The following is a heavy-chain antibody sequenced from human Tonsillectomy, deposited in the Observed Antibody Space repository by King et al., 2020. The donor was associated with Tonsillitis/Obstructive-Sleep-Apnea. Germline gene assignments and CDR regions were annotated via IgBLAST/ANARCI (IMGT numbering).Heavy chain of an antibody. CDR3: ARGPYGDYEADPFDY. V-gene: IGHV7-4-1*02. D-gene: IGHD4-17*01. CDR1: GYTFTSYT. CDR2: INTNTGNP. J-gene: IGHJ4*02. Sequence: QLVQSGSELKKPGASVKVSCKASGYTFTSYTMNWVRQAPGQGLEWMGWINTNTGNPTYAQGFTGRFVFSLDTSVSTAYLQINSLKAEDTAVYYCARGPYGDYEADPFDYWGQGTLITVSS.